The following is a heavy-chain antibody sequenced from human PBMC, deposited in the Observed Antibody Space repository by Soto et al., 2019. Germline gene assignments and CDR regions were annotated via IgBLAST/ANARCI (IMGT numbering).Heavy chain of an antibody. J-gene: IGHJ4*02. CDR1: GFTFSSYG. Sequence: PGGSLRLSCAASGFTFSSYGMHWVRQAPGKGLEWVAVISYGGSNKYYADSVKGRFTISRDNSKNTLYLQMNSLRAEDTAVYYCAKDAYSNYQFDYWGQGTLVTVSS. CDR2: ISYGGSNK. V-gene: IGHV3-30*18. D-gene: IGHD4-4*01. CDR3: AKDAYSNYQFDY.